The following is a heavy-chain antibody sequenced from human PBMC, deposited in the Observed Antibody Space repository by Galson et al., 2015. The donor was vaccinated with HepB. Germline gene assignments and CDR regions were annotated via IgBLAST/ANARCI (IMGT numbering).Heavy chain of an antibody. CDR2: IIPIFGTA. CDR3: ARKWSGYYTGWFDP. Sequence: SVKVSCKASGGTFSSYAISWVRQAPGQGLEWMGGIIPIFGTANYAQKFQGRVTITADESTSTAYMELSSLRSEDTAVYYCARKWSGYYTGWFDPWGQGTLVTVSS. D-gene: IGHD3-3*01. CDR1: GGTFSSYA. V-gene: IGHV1-69*13. J-gene: IGHJ5*02.